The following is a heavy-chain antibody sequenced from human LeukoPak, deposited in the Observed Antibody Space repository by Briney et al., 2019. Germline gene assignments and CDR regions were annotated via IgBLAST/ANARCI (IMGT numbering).Heavy chain of an antibody. V-gene: IGHV3-48*04. CDR1: GFTFSDYS. Sequence: SGGSLRLSCTASGFTFSDYSMNWIRQAPGKGLEWISYISSRSSTIYYADSVKGRFTISRDNAKTLLNLQMNSLRAEDTAVYYCARDRFGDFHTFDYWGQGTLVTVSS. J-gene: IGHJ4*02. CDR2: ISSRSSTI. CDR3: ARDRFGDFHTFDY. D-gene: IGHD3-10*01.